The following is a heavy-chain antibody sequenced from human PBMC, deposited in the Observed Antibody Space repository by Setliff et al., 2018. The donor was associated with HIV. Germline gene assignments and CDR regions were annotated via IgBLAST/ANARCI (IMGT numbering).Heavy chain of an antibody. CDR2: IYHSGTT. CDR1: GGSINSGGYY. J-gene: IGHJ4*02. D-gene: IGHD4-17*01. V-gene: IGHV4-31*03. CDR3: AALTTGYYFDY. Sequence: PSETLSLTCSVSGGSINSGGYYWSWIRQHPGKGLEWIGYIYHSGTTYYNPSLKSRGTISLDMSKNQFSLKLTSVTAADTAVYYCAALTTGYYFDYWGREPWSPSPQ.